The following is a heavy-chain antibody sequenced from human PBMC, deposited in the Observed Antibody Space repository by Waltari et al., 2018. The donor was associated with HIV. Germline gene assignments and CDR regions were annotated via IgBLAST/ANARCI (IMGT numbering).Heavy chain of an antibody. Sequence: EVQLVQSGAEVKKPGESLKISCKGSGYSFTSYWIGWVRQMPGKGLEWMGISYPGDSETRYSPSFQGQVTISADKSISTAYLQWSSRKASDTAMYYGARHTYNWNNPHAPALDIWGQGTMVTVSS. D-gene: IGHD1-20*01. V-gene: IGHV5-51*01. CDR1: GYSFTSYW. J-gene: IGHJ3*02. CDR2: SYPGDSET. CDR3: ARHTYNWNNPHAPALDI.